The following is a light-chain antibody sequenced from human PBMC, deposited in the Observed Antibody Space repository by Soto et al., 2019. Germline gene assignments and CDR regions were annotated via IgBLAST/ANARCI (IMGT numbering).Light chain of an antibody. CDR3: QQYGSTPLT. CDR2: DAS. V-gene: IGKV3-20*01. J-gene: IGKJ4*01. Sequence: EIVLKQSPDTLSLSPGERATLSCRASQSVRSNYLAWYQHKPGQAPRFLIYDASSRANGIPDRFSGSGSATDFTLTISRLEPEDFAVDYCQQYGSTPLTFGGVTKVDIK. CDR1: QSVRSNY.